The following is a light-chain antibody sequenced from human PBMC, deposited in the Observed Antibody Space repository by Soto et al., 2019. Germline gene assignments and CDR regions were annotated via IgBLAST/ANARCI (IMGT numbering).Light chain of an antibody. Sequence: EIVMTQSPATLSVSPGERATLSCRASQSVNSNLAWYQQKPGQAPRLLIYGASTRATGVPARLSGSGSGTEVTLTVRSLQSEDFAVYLCQQYNNWPTFGQGTKVEIK. CDR3: QQYNNWPT. V-gene: IGKV3-15*01. J-gene: IGKJ1*01. CDR2: GAS. CDR1: QSVNSN.